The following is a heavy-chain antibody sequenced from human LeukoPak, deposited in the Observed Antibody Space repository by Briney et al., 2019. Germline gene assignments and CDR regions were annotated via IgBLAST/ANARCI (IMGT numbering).Heavy chain of an antibody. J-gene: IGHJ4*02. CDR3: ALYSSTWY. CDR2: INPNSGDT. V-gene: IGHV1-2*02. CDR1: GYTFTGYY. D-gene: IGHD6-13*01. Sequence: GASVKVSCKASGYTFTGYYMHWVRQAPGQGLEWMGRINPNSGDTNYAQKFQGRVTMTRDTSTSTVFMEVNSLRSEDTAVYYCALYSSTWYWGQGTLVTVSS.